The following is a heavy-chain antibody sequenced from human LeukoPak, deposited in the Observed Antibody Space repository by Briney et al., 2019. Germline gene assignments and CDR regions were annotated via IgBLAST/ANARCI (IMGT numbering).Heavy chain of an antibody. V-gene: IGHV3-30*02. D-gene: IGHD2-2*01. Sequence: GGSLRLSCAASGFTFSSYGMHWVRQAPGKGLEWVAFIRYDGSYKYYADSVKGRFTISRDNSNLTLCLQMISLRPEDTAVYYCAKADRGYCTTTSCSFGYWGQGTLVTVSS. CDR2: IRYDGSYK. CDR1: GFTFSSYG. CDR3: AKADRGYCTTTSCSFGY. J-gene: IGHJ4*02.